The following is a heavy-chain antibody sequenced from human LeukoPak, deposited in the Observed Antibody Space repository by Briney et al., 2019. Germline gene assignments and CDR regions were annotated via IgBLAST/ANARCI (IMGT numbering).Heavy chain of an antibody. CDR2: ISSSSYI. CDR1: GFTFSSYS. CDR3: ARSSIAARFGMDV. V-gene: IGHV3-21*01. D-gene: IGHD6-6*01. Sequence: RTGGSLRLSCAASGFTFSSYSMNWVRQAPGKGLEWVSSISSSSYIYYADSVKGRFTISRDNAKNSLYLQMNSLRAEDTAVYYCARSSIAARFGMDVWGQGTTVTVSS. J-gene: IGHJ6*02.